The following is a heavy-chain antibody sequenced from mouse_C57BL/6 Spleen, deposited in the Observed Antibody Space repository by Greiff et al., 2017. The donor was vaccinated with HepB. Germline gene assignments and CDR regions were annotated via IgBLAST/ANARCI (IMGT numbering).Heavy chain of an antibody. V-gene: IGHV1-22*01. CDR2: INPNNGGT. D-gene: IGHD1-1*01. J-gene: IGHJ3*01. CDR1: GYTFTDYN. CDR3: ARSLYYYGSSGFAY. Sequence: VQLKESGPELVKPGASVKMSCKASGYTFTDYNMHWVKQSHGTSLEWIGYINPNNGGTSYNQKFKGKATLSVNTSYRTAYMELRSLPSEDSAVYYCARSLYYYGSSGFAYWGQGTLVTVSA.